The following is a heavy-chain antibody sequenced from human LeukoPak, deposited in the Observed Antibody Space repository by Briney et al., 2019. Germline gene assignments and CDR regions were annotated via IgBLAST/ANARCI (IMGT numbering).Heavy chain of an antibody. J-gene: IGHJ6*03. Sequence: GGSLRLSCAASGFTFSRYWMSWVRQTPGKGLEWVANINQAGSSKYYLDSVKGRFTISRDNAKNSLYLQMNSLRGEDTAVYYCARDSNHYMDVWGKGTTVTVSS. CDR2: INQAGSSK. V-gene: IGHV3-7*01. CDR1: GFTFSRYW. CDR3: ARDSNHYMDV.